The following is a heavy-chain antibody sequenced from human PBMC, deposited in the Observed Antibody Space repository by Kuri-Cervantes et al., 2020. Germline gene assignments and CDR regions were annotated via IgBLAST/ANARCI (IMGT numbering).Heavy chain of an antibody. CDR3: ARELRYSSSWYTHNWFDP. J-gene: IGHJ5*02. V-gene: IGHV4-38-2*02. Sequence: SETLSLTCTVSGYSISSGYYWGWIRQPPGKGLEWIGSIYHSGSTYYIPSLKSRVTISVDTSKNQFSLKLSSVTAADTAVYYCARELRYSSSWYTHNWFDPWGQGTLVTVSS. CDR1: GYSISSGYY. CDR2: IYHSGST. D-gene: IGHD6-13*01.